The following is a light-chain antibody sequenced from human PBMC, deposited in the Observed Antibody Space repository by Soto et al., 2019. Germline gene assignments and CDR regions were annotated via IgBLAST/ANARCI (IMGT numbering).Light chain of an antibody. CDR2: DVS. CDR1: SSDVGGYNY. Sequence: QSALTQPACVSGSPGQSITISCTGTSSDVGGYNYVSWHQQHPGKAPKLMIYDVSNRPSGVSNRFSGSKSGNTASLTISGLQSEDEADYYCGSYSRSSTPYVFGTGTKVTVL. V-gene: IGLV2-14*03. CDR3: GSYSRSSTPYV. J-gene: IGLJ1*01.